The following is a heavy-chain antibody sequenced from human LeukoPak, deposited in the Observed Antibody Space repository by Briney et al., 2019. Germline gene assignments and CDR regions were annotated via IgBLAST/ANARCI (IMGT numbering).Heavy chain of an antibody. Sequence: GGSLRLSCAASGFTFDDYGMSWVRQAPGKGLEWVSGINWNGGSTGYADSVKGRFTISRDNAKNSLYLQMNSLRAEGTALYYCARDGYCSSTSCYRNAFDIWGQGTMVTVSS. CDR1: GFTFDDYG. D-gene: IGHD2-2*01. CDR3: ARDGYCSSTSCYRNAFDI. J-gene: IGHJ3*02. V-gene: IGHV3-20*04. CDR2: INWNGGST.